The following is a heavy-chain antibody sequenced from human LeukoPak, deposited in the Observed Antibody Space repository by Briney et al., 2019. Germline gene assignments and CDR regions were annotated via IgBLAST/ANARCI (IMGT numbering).Heavy chain of an antibody. Sequence: PGGSLRLSCAASGFTFSSYWMSWVRQAPGKGLEWVANIKQDGSEKYYVDSVKGRFTISRDNSKNSLYLQMNRLRAEDTAVYYCARAYYDFWSGYSYYFDYWGQGTLVTVSS. CDR3: ARAYYDFWSGYSYYFDY. J-gene: IGHJ4*02. CDR2: IKQDGSEK. CDR1: GFTFSSYW. V-gene: IGHV3-7*04. D-gene: IGHD3-3*01.